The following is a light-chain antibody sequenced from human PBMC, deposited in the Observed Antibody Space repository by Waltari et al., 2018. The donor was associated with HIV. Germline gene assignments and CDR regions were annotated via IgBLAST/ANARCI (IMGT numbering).Light chain of an antibody. Sequence: QPVLPQPPSASASLGASVTPTCTLNSYYSTYKVAWYQQTPGKGPRFVMRVGTGEIVGSKGDGIPDRFSVLGSGLNRYLTIKNIQEEDESDYYCGADHGSGSNFFYVFGTGTKVTVL. V-gene: IGLV9-49*01. CDR3: GADHGSGSNFFYV. CDR1: SYYSTYK. CDR2: VGTGEIVG. J-gene: IGLJ1*01.